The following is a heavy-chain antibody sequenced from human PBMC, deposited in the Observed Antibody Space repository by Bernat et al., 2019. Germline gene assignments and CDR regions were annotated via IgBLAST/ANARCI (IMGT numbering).Heavy chain of an antibody. V-gene: IGHV3-73*01. D-gene: IGHD3-9*01. CDR3: TRHDDNALDY. J-gene: IGHJ4*02. Sequence: EVQLVESGGGLVQPGGSLKLSCAASGFTVSGSAMHWVRQASGKGLEWVGRIRSKANNYATAYAASVKGRFTISRDDSKNTAYLQMNSLKTEDTAVYFCTRHDDNALDYWGQGTLVTVS. CDR2: IRSKANNYAT. CDR1: GFTVSGSA.